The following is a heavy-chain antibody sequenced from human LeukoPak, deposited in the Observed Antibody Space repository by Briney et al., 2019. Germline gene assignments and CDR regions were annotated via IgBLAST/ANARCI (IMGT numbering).Heavy chain of an antibody. CDR3: ARTGSRAFDI. J-gene: IGHJ3*02. V-gene: IGHV3-11*01. D-gene: IGHD2-15*01. CDR2: ISSGGSTI. CDR1: GFTFSDHH. Sequence: GGSLRLSCAASGFTFSDHHMSWIRQAPGKGLEWVSYISSGGSTIYYADSVKGRFTISRDNAKNSLYLQMNSLRAEDTAVYYCARTGSRAFDIWGQGTMVTVSS.